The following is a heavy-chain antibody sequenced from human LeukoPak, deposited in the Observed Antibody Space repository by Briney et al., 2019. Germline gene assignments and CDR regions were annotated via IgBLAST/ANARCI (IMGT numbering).Heavy chain of an antibody. CDR2: ISYDGTIE. D-gene: IGHD6-19*01. V-gene: IGHV3-30*18. Sequence: GGSLRLSCAVSGFTFSSYGMDWVRQAPGKGLEWVALISYDGTIEYYADSVKGRFTISRDNSKNTLYLQMNSLRADDTAVCYCAKHSSGITVAGTIQYWGQGTLVTVSS. J-gene: IGHJ4*02. CDR1: GFTFSSYG. CDR3: AKHSSGITVAGTIQY.